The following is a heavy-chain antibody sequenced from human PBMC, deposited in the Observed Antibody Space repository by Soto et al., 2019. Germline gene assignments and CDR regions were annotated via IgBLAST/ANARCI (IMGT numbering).Heavy chain of an antibody. J-gene: IGHJ3*02. Sequence: GGSLRLSCAASGFTFSSYGMHWVRQAPGKGLEWVAVISYDGSNKYYADSVKGRFTISRDNSKNTLYLQMNSLRAEDTAVYYCAKDLVAAFDIWGQGTMVTVS. V-gene: IGHV3-30*18. CDR3: AKDLVAAFDI. CDR1: GFTFSSYG. CDR2: ISYDGSNK. D-gene: IGHD2-2*01.